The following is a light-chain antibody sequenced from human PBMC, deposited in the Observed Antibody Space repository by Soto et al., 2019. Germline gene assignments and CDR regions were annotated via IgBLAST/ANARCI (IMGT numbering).Light chain of an antibody. Sequence: DIQLTQSPSFLSASVGDRLTITCRASQDIHSSLAWYQKKPGKAPNLLLYTVSTLQSGVPSTFSGSRSGTEFTLTISSLQPEDFATYDGQQFNSAPFTFGGGINVEI. CDR1: QDIHSS. J-gene: IGKJ4*01. CDR3: QQFNSAPFT. V-gene: IGKV1-9*01. CDR2: TVS.